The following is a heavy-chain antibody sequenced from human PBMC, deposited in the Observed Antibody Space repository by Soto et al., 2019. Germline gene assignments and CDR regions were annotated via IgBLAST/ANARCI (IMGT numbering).Heavy chain of an antibody. V-gene: IGHV5-10-1*01. CDR2: IDPSDSYT. Sequence: GESLKISCKGFGYSFTSYWISRVRQMPGKGLEWMGRIDPSDSYTNYSPSFQGHVTISADKSISTAYLQWSSLKASDIAMYYCARLAMATRRGYYGMDVWGQGTTVTVSS. D-gene: IGHD5-12*01. CDR3: ARLAMATRRGYYGMDV. CDR1: GYSFTSYW. J-gene: IGHJ6*02.